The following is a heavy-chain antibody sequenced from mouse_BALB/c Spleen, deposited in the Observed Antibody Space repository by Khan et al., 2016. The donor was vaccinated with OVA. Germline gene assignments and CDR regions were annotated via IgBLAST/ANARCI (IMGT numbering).Heavy chain of an antibody. Sequence: QVQLQQSGAELARPGASVKMSCKASGYTFTSYTIHWIKQRPGQGLEWIGYINPSSGYTNYTQKFKDKATFTADKSSTTAYMQLSSLTSDDSAVYYCARYGAYYRNDGWFAYWGQGTLVTVSA. J-gene: IGHJ3*01. D-gene: IGHD2-14*01. CDR3: ARYGAYYRNDGWFAY. V-gene: IGHV1-4*01. CDR2: INPSSGYT. CDR1: GYTFTSYT.